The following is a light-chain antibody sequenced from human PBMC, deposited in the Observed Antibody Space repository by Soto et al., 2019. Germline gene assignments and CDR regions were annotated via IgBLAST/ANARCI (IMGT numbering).Light chain of an antibody. Sequence: DIVLTQSPGTLSLSPGERATLSCRASQSVGSIYLAWYQQKPGQAPRLLIYGASTRATGIPVRFSGSASGTEFTLTISSLQSEDFTVYYCQQRSNWPLTFGGGTKVDIK. CDR1: QSVGSIY. V-gene: IGKV3D-20*02. CDR3: QQRSNWPLT. J-gene: IGKJ4*01. CDR2: GAS.